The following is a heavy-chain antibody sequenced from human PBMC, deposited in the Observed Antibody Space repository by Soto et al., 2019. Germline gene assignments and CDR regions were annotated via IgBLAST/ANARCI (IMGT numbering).Heavy chain of an antibody. CDR3: AKGVELDV. CDR1: GFSFSSFA. D-gene: IGHD1-26*01. J-gene: IGHJ6*04. V-gene: IGHV3-23*01. CDR2: IGDSGAST. Sequence: EVLLLESGGGLVQPGGSLRLSCEASGFSFSSFAMNWVRQAPGKGLEWVSAIGDSGASTYYADSVKGRFTISRDNSRNTLSLQLNSPRAEDTAVYYCAKGVELDVWGNGTTVTVSS.